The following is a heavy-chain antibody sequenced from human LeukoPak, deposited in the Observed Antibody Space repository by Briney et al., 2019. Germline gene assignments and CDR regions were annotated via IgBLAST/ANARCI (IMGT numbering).Heavy chain of an antibody. CDR1: GFTFRSYE. Sequence: PGGSLRLSCEDSGFTFRSYEMNWVRQAPGKGLEWIAYLSSSGSAFSYADSVKGRFTIARDNAKNSVYLEMNSLRADDTAVYYWAGSARLMKGVVEVTALDDWGQGTLVTVSS. J-gene: IGHJ4*02. CDR2: LSSSGSAF. V-gene: IGHV3-48*03. D-gene: IGHD3-3*01. CDR3: AGSARLMKGVVEVTALDD.